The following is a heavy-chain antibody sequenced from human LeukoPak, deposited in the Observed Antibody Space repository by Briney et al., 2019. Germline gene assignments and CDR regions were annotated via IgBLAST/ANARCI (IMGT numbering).Heavy chain of an antibody. CDR3: ARDEYCSSTSCYLAEAFDI. J-gene: IGHJ3*02. CDR1: GYTFTSYG. Sequence: GASVKVSCKASGYTFTSYGISWVRQAPGQGLEWMGWISAYNGNTNYAQELQGRVTMTTDTSTSTAYTELRSLRSDDTAVYYCARDEYCSSTSCYLAEAFDIWGQGTMVTVSS. V-gene: IGHV1-18*01. D-gene: IGHD2-2*01. CDR2: ISAYNGNT.